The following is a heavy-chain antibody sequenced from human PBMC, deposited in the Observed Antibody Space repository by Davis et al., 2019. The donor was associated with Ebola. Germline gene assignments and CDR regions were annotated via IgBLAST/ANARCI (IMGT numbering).Heavy chain of an antibody. CDR3: VRETYYYDTSGHGEAYYYMDV. J-gene: IGHJ6*03. CDR2: IYSSGST. CDR1: GFTFSGYW. V-gene: IGHV4-59*01. D-gene: IGHD3-22*01. Sequence: ESLKISCAASGFTFSGYWMSWIRQPPGKGLEWIGYIYSSGSTNYNPSLKSRVTTSVDTSKNQFSLKVSSVTAADTAVYYCVRETYYYDTSGHGEAYYYMDVWGKGTTVTVSS.